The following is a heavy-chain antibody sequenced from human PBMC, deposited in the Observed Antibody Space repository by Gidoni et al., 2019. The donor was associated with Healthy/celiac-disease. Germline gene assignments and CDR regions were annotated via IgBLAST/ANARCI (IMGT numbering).Heavy chain of an antibody. CDR2: LYYSWST. CDR3: ARELESGGAFDI. V-gene: IGHV4-59*01. CDR1: GGSISSYY. Sequence: VQLQESGPGLVKPSETLSLTCTVAGGSISSYYWSWIRQPPGKGLEWIGYLYYSWSTNYNPSLKSRVTISVDTSKNQFSLKLSSVTAADTAVYYCARELESGGAFDIWGQGTMVTVSS. D-gene: IGHD6-25*01. J-gene: IGHJ3*02.